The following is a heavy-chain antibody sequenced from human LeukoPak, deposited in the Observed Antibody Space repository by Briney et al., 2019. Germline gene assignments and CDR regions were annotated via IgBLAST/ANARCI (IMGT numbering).Heavy chain of an antibody. CDR2: ISGSGGST. J-gene: IGHJ4*02. Sequence: GGSLRLSCAASGFTFSSYAMSWVRQAPGKGLEWVSAISGSGGSTYYADSVKGRFTISRDNAKNSLYLQMNSLRAEDTVVYYCARGRLGYCSSTSCYVADYWGQGTLVTVSS. CDR3: ARGRLGYCSSTSCYVADY. CDR1: GFTFSSYA. D-gene: IGHD2-2*01. V-gene: IGHV3-23*01.